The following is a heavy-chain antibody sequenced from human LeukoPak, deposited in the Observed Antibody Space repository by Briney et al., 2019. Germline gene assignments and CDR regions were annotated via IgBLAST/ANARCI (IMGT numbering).Heavy chain of an antibody. Sequence: GASVEVSCKASGYTFTGYYMHWVRQAPGQGLEWMGWINPNSGGTSFAQKFQGRVTLTRDTSISTAYMELSRPTSADTAMYYCARDFGIFGVVSPTGPDYWGQGTLVTVSS. CDR2: INPNSGGT. CDR3: ARDFGIFGVVSPTGPDY. J-gene: IGHJ4*02. D-gene: IGHD3-3*01. CDR1: GYTFTGYY. V-gene: IGHV1-2*02.